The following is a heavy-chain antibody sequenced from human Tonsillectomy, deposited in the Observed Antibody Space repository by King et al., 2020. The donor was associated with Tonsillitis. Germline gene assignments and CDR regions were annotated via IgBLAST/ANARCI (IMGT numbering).Heavy chain of an antibody. D-gene: IGHD6-13*01. CDR3: ARGGGAAAETPYYYYVYRDG. CDR1: GGTFITSA. CDR2: IIPIFGTT. Sequence: QLVQSGAEVKKPGSSVKVSCRASGGTFITSAISWVRQAPGQGLEWMGGIIPIFGTTNYAQKFQGRVTITADKSTSTAYMELSSLRSEDTAVYYCARGGGAAAETPYYYYVYRDGWGKGTTGTVSS. V-gene: IGHV1-69*06. J-gene: IGHJ6*03.